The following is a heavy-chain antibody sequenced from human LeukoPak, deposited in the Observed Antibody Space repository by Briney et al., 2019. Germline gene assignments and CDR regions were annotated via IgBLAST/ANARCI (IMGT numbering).Heavy chain of an antibody. D-gene: IGHD3-22*01. CDR3: AKSSYYDTSGYYREYYFDY. CDR1: GFNFANHA. V-gene: IGHV3-23*01. CDR2: ISGSGGST. J-gene: IGHJ4*02. Sequence: GGSLRLSCAASGFNFANHAMSWVRQAPGKGLEWVSAISGSGGSTYYADSVKGRFTISRDNSKNTLYLQMNSLRAEDTALYYCAKSSYYDTSGYYREYYFDYWGQGALVTVSS.